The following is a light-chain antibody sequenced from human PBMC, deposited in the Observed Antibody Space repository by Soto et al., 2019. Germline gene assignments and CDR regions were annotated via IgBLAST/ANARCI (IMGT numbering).Light chain of an antibody. J-gene: IGKJ3*01. CDR1: QSVSSSY. CDR2: GAS. Sequence: EIVLTQSPGTLSLSPGERATLSCRASQSVSSSYLAWYQQKPGQAPRLLIYGASSRATGIPDRFSGSGSGTDFTLTISRLEPEDFATYYCQHYRGLSSFGPGTTVDIK. CDR3: QHYRGLSS. V-gene: IGKV3-20*01.